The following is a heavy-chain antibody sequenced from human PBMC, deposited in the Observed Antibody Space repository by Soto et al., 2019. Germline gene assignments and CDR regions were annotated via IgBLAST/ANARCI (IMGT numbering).Heavy chain of an antibody. J-gene: IGHJ6*02. V-gene: IGHV1-69*13. D-gene: IGHD3-3*01. CDR1: GGTFSSYA. CDR3: AGGITIFGVVIIPDYGMDV. CDR2: IIPIFGTA. Sequence: GASVKVSCKASGGTFSSYAISWVRQAPGQGLEWMGAIIPIFGTANYAQKFQGRVTITADESTSTAYMELSSLRSEDTAVYYCAGGITIFGVVIIPDYGMDVWGQGTTVTVSS.